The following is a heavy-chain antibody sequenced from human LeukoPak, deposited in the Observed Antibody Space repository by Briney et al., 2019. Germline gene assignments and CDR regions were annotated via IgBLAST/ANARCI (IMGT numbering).Heavy chain of an antibody. V-gene: IGHV3-23*01. CDR3: AKAVSKPHYYFDY. Sequence: PGGSLRLSCAASGFTFSSYAMSWVRQAPGKGLEWVSTFSGSSGATYYADSVKGRSTISRDNSKNTLYLQMNSLRAEDTAVYYCAKAVSKPHYYFDYWGQGTLVTVSS. J-gene: IGHJ4*02. D-gene: IGHD5/OR15-5a*01. CDR1: GFTFSSYA. CDR2: FSGSSGAT.